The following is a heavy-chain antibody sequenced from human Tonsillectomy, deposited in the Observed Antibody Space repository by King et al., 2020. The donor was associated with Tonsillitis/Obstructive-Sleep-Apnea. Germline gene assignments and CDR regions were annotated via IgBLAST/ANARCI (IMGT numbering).Heavy chain of an antibody. V-gene: IGHV2-70*11. J-gene: IGHJ6*03. Sequence: TLKESGPALVKPTQTLTLTCTFSGFSLTTSGMSVSWIRQPPGKALEWLARIDWDDDKYYSTSLKTRLTVSKDTSNNQVVLTMTNMDPVDTATYYCARMKYGSSDRLYYFYYMDVWGKGTTVTVSS. CDR3: ARMKYGSSDRLYYFYYMDV. D-gene: IGHD6-13*01. CDR1: GFSLTTSGMS. CDR2: IDWDDDK.